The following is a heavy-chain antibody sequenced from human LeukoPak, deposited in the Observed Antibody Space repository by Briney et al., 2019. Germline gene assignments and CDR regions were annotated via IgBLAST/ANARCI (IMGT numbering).Heavy chain of an antibody. CDR1: GFTFSDYG. V-gene: IGHV3-30*18. Sequence: GGSLRLSCAASGFTFSDYGMHWVRQTPGKGLEWVAVMSFDGSNIYYPESVKGQFTISRDNSKNTLYLQMNSLRAEDTAVYYCAKSGCSGTSCYVNFWGQGTLVTVSS. D-gene: IGHD2-2*01. CDR2: MSFDGSNI. J-gene: IGHJ4*02. CDR3: AKSGCSGTSCYVNF.